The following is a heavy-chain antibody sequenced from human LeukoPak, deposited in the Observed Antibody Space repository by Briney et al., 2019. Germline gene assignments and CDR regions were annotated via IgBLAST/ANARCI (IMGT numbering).Heavy chain of an antibody. Sequence: PSETLSLTCTVSGGSMSYFYWSWIRQPAGEGLEWIGHIYDSGTTDYNPSPKSRMTMSVDTSKNQFSLKLSSVTAADTAVYYCARENAPLASGFDIWGQGTTVTVSS. V-gene: IGHV4-4*07. CDR3: ARENAPLASGFDI. J-gene: IGHJ3*02. CDR2: IYDSGTT. CDR1: GGSMSYFY.